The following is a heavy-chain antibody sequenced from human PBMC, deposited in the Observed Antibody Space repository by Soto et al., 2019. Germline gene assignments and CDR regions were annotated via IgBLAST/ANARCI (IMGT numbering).Heavy chain of an antibody. D-gene: IGHD3-16*01. Sequence: QVQLVQSGAEVKKPGSSVKVSCKASGGTFSSYAISWVRQAPGQGLEWMGGIIPIFGTANYAQKFQGRVTITGEESTSTAYMELSSLGSEDTAVYYGAGGGGRLRENNWFDPWGQGTLVTVSS. CDR3: AGGGGRLRENNWFDP. CDR1: GGTFSSYA. V-gene: IGHV1-69*01. CDR2: IIPIFGTA. J-gene: IGHJ5*02.